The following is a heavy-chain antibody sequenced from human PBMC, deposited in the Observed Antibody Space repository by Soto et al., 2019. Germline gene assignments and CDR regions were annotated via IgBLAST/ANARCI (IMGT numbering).Heavy chain of an antibody. Sequence: GGSLRLSCAASGFTFSSYWMSWVRQAPGKGLEWVANIKQDGSEKYYVDSVKGRFTISRDNAKNSLYLQMNSLRAEDTAVYYCARGSPLLNTGTGFDYWGQGTLVTVSS. V-gene: IGHV3-7*01. CDR1: GFTFSSYW. CDR2: IKQDGSEK. CDR3: ARGSPLLNTGTGFDY. D-gene: IGHD4-17*01. J-gene: IGHJ4*02.